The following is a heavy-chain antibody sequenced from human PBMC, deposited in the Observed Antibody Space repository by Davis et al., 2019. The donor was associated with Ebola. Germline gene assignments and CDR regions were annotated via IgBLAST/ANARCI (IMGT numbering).Heavy chain of an antibody. J-gene: IGHJ6*02. V-gene: IGHV4-59*01. CDR2: IYYSGST. D-gene: IGHD6-6*01. CDR1: GGSISSYY. CDR3: ARVYEGQGAARLYGRSYDYYYGMDV. Sequence: PSETLSLTCTVSGGSISSYYWSWIRQPPGKGLEWIGYIYYSGSTNYNPSLKSRVTISVDTSKNQFSLKLSSVTAADTAVYYCARVYEGQGAARLYGRSYDYYYGMDVWGQGTTVTVSS.